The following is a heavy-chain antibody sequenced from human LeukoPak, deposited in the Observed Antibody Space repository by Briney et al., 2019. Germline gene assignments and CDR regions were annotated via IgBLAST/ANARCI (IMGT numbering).Heavy chain of an antibody. CDR3: AKDFIGVVVPAAMNYYYYMDV. D-gene: IGHD2-2*01. CDR1: GFTFSSYG. CDR2: IRYDGSNK. J-gene: IGHJ6*03. Sequence: PGGSLRLSCAASGFTFSSYGMHWVRQAPGKGLEWVAFIRYDGSNKYYADSVKGRFTISRDNSKNTLYLQMNSLRAEDTAVYYCAKDFIGVVVPAAMNYYYYMDVWGKGTTVTVSS. V-gene: IGHV3-30*02.